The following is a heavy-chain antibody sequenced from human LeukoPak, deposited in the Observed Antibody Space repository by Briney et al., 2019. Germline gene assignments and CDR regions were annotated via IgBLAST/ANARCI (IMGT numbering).Heavy chain of an antibody. D-gene: IGHD2/OR15-2a*01. Sequence: GESLKISCKGSGYSFTSYWIGWVRQMPGKGLEWMAIIYPGDSDTRYSPSFQGQVTISADKSISTAYLQWSSLKASDTAIYYCARQGVPGLLYFGSWGQGTLVTVSS. CDR3: ARQGVPGLLYFGS. J-gene: IGHJ4*02. V-gene: IGHV5-51*01. CDR1: GYSFTSYW. CDR2: IYPGDSDT.